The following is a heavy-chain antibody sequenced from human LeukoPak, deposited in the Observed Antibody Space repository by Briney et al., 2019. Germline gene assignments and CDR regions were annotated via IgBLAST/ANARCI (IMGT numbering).Heavy chain of an antibody. CDR2: ISGSGSST. CDR3: AKDRAGGNFEWFDP. CDR1: GFTFSSYA. Sequence: GGSLRLSCAASGFTFSSYAMSWVRQAPGKGLEWVSAISGSGSSTFYADSVKGRFTISRDNSKNTLYPQMNSLRAEDTAVYYCAKDRAGGNFEWFDPWGQGTLVTVSS. V-gene: IGHV3-23*01. J-gene: IGHJ5*02. D-gene: IGHD2-21*02.